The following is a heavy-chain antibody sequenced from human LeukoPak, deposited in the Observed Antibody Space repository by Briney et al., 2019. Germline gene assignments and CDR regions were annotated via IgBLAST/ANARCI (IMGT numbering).Heavy chain of an antibody. Sequence: PGGSLRLSCAASGFTFSDCYMSWIRQAPGKGLEWVSYISSSGSTIYCADSVKGRFTISRDNAENSLYLQMNSLRAEDTAVYYCARYSGSYYRSDFDYWGQGTLVTVSS. D-gene: IGHD1-26*01. CDR3: ARYSGSYYRSDFDY. V-gene: IGHV3-11*01. J-gene: IGHJ4*02. CDR2: ISSSGSTI. CDR1: GFTFSDCY.